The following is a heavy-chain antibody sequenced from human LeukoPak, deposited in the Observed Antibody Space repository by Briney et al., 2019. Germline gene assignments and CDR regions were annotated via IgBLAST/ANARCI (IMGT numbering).Heavy chain of an antibody. V-gene: IGHV4-34*01. CDR1: GGSFSGYY. CDR3: ARELWLRWFDP. J-gene: IGHJ5*02. CDR2: INHSGST. Sequence: SETLSLTCAVYGGSFSGYYWGWIRQPPGKGLEWIGEINHSGSTNYNPSLKSRVTISVDTSKNQFSLKLSSVTAADTAVYYCARELWLRWFDPWGQGTLVTVSS. D-gene: IGHD2-21*01.